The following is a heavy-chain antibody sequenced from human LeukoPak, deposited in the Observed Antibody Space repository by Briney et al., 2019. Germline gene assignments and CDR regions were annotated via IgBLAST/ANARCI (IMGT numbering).Heavy chain of an antibody. CDR3: ARVGSSWYEDYFDY. CDR2: INSYGSST. D-gene: IGHD6-13*01. Sequence: GGSLRLSCAASGFTFSSYWMHWVRQAPGKGLVWVSRINSYGSSTSYADSVKGRFTISRDNAKNTLYLQMNSLRAEDTALYYCARVGSSWYEDYFDYWGQGTLVTVSS. J-gene: IGHJ4*02. V-gene: IGHV3-74*01. CDR1: GFTFSSYW.